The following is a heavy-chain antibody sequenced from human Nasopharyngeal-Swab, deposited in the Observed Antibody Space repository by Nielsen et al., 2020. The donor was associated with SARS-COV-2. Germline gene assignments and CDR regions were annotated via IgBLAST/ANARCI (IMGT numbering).Heavy chain of an antibody. D-gene: IGHD6-19*01. Sequence: GSLRLSCTVSGGSISSYYWSWIRQPPGKGLEWIGYIYYSGSTNYNPSLKSRVTISVDTSKNQFSLKLSSVTAADTAVYYCARGSAVAGLGMRDAFDIWGQGTMVTVSS. CDR2: IYYSGST. CDR3: ARGSAVAGLGMRDAFDI. V-gene: IGHV4-59*08. J-gene: IGHJ3*02. CDR1: GGSISSYY.